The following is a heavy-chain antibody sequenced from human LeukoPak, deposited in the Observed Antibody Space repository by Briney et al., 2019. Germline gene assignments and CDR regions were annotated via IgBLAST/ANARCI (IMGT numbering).Heavy chain of an antibody. CDR1: GFTFSSYG. Sequence: SGGSLRLSCAASGFTFSSYGMHWVRQAPGKGLEWVAFIRYDGSNKYYADSVKGRFTISRDNSKNTLYLQMNSLRAEDTAVYYCAKPNSSGWSGRQDAFGIWGQGTMVTVSS. CDR2: IRYDGSNK. CDR3: AKPNSSGWSGRQDAFGI. V-gene: IGHV3-30*02. D-gene: IGHD6-19*01. J-gene: IGHJ3*02.